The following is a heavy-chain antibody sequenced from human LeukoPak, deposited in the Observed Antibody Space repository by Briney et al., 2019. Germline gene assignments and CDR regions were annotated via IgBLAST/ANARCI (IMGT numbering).Heavy chain of an antibody. CDR3: TRPGLYSSGH. Sequence: PGGSLRLSCAASGFTFSGSAMHWVRQASGKGLEWVGRIRSKANSYATAYAASVKGRFTISRDDSKNTAYLQMNSLKTEDTAVYYCTRPGLYSSGHWGQGTLVTVSS. CDR2: IRSKANSYAT. V-gene: IGHV3-73*01. D-gene: IGHD6-25*01. CDR1: GFTFSGSA. J-gene: IGHJ4*02.